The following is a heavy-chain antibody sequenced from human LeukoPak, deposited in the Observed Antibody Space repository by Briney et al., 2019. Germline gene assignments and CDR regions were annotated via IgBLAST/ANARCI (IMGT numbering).Heavy chain of an antibody. CDR2: IYSGGST. J-gene: IGHJ4*02. Sequence: GGSLRLSCAASGFTVSSNYMSWVRQAPGKGLEWVSVIYSGGSTYYADSVKGRFTISRDNSKNTLHLQMNSLRAEDTAVYYCARDLTPHSSSWYGGLDYWGQGTLVTVSS. D-gene: IGHD6-13*01. V-gene: IGHV3-53*01. CDR1: GFTVSSNY. CDR3: ARDLTPHSSSWYGGLDY.